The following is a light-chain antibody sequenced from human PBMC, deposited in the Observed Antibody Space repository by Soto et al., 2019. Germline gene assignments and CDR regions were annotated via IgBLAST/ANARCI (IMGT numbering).Light chain of an antibody. CDR3: SSYTSRGTPYV. CDR2: EVS. CDR1: SSDVGGYNY. V-gene: IGLV2-14*01. J-gene: IGLJ1*01. Sequence: QSALTQPASVSGSPGQSITISCTGTSSDVGGYNYVSWYQQHPGKAPKLMIYEVSNRPSGVSNRFFGSKSGNTAALTISGLQAEDEADYYCSSYTSRGTPYVFGTGTKLTVL.